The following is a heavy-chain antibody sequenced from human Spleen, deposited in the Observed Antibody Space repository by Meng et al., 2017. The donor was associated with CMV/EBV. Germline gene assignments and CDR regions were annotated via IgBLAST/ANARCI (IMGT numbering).Heavy chain of an antibody. CDR1: GGIFSSYA. J-gene: IGHJ6*02. CDR3: ATGPIHYYYGIDV. Sequence: SVKVSCKASGGIFSSYAINWVRQAPGQGLEWMGGIIPISGTPDYAQKFQGRVTITTDESTTTSFMELSSLRSDDTAVYYCATGPIHYYYGIDVWGPGTTVTVSS. V-gene: IGHV1-69*05. D-gene: IGHD5-18*01. CDR2: IIPISGTP.